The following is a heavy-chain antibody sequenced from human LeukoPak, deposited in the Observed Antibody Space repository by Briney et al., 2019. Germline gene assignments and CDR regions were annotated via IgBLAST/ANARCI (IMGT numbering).Heavy chain of an antibody. CDR1: GYSISSGYY. V-gene: IGHV4-38-2*01. D-gene: IGHD4-17*01. CDR2: IYHSGST. CDR3: AGGPVAVTHRFDY. J-gene: IGHJ4*02. Sequence: SETLSLTCAVSGYSISSGYYWGWIRQPPGKGLGWIGSIYHSGSTYYNPSLKSRVTISVDTSKNQFSLKLSSVTAADTAVYYCAGGPVAVTHRFDYWGQGTLVTVSS.